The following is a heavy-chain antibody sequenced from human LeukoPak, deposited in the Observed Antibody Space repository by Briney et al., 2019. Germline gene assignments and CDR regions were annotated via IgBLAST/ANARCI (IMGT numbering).Heavy chain of an antibody. J-gene: IGHJ4*02. Sequence: ASVKVSCKASGYTFTSYYMHWVRQAPGQGLEWMGIINPSGGSTYYAQKFQGRVTMTRDTSTSTVYMELSSLRSEDTAVYYCARVIEDHYDSSGYYLDYWGQGTLVTVSS. V-gene: IGHV1-46*01. D-gene: IGHD3-22*01. CDR2: INPSGGST. CDR3: ARVIEDHYDSSGYYLDY. CDR1: GYTFTSYY.